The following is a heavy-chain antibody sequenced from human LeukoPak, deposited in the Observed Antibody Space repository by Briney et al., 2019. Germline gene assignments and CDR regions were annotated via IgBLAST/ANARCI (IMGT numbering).Heavy chain of an antibody. CDR2: IKSKTDGGTT. Sequence: GGSLRLSCAASGFTFSNAWMSWVRQAPGKGLEWVGRIKSKTDGGTTDHAAPVKGRFTISRDDSKNTLYLQMNSLKTEDTAVYYCTTDLLWFGELLLQLDYWGQGTLVTVSS. D-gene: IGHD3-10*01. J-gene: IGHJ4*02. CDR1: GFTFSNAW. V-gene: IGHV3-15*01. CDR3: TTDLLWFGELLLQLDY.